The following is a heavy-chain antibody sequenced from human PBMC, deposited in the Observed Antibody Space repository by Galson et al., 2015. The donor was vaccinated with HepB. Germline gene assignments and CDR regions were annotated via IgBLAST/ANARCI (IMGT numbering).Heavy chain of an antibody. J-gene: IGHJ6*02. CDR3: ARRSRDYYYYYGMDV. CDR1: GFTFSSYS. D-gene: IGHD5-24*01. CDR2: ISSSSSTI. Sequence: SLRLSCAASGFTFSSYSMNWVRQAPGKGLEWVSYISSSSSTIYYADSVKGRFTISRDNAKNSLYLQMNSLRDDDTAVYYCARRSRDYYYYYGMDVWGQGTTVTVSS. V-gene: IGHV3-48*02.